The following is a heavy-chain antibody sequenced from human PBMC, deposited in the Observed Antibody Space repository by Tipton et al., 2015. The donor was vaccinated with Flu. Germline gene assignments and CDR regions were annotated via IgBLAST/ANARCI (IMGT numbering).Heavy chain of an antibody. CDR2: INHSGST. J-gene: IGHJ4*02. CDR3: ARGHAATPHYYDSSGYSTSLKPYFDY. V-gene: IGHV4-34*01. Sequence: TLSLTCAVYGGSFSGYYWSWIRQPPGKGLEWIGEINHSGSTNYNPSLKSRVTISVDTSKNQFSLKLSSVTAADTAVYYCARGHAATPHYYDSSGYSTSLKPYFDYWGQGTLVTVSS. CDR1: GGSFSGYY. D-gene: IGHD3-22*01.